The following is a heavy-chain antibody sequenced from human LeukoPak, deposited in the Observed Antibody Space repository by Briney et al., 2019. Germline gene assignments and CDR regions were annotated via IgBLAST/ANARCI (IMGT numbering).Heavy chain of an antibody. CDR2: ISSSGSTI. CDR3: ARIGYYDYVWGSYRQWGAFDI. Sequence: GGSLRLSCAASGFTFSSYEMNWVRQAPGKGLGWVSYISSSGSTIYYADSVKGRFTISRDNAKNSLYLQMNSLRAEDTAVYYCARIGYYDYVWGSYRQWGAFDIWGQGTMVTVSS. D-gene: IGHD3-16*02. J-gene: IGHJ3*02. CDR1: GFTFSSYE. V-gene: IGHV3-48*03.